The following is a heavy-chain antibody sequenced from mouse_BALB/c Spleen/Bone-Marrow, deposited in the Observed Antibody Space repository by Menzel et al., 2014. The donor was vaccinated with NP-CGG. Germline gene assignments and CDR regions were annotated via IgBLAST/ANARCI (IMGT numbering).Heavy chain of an antibody. CDR1: GYTFTDYN. J-gene: IGHJ3*01. Sequence: EVQRVESGPELVKPGASVKISCKASGYTFTDYNMHWVKQSHGKSLEWIGYTYPYNGGTGGTGYNQKFKSKAILTVDKSSSTADMKRRSLTSEDSAVYYCARDLGWAYWGQGTLVTVSA. CDR2: TYPYNGGTGGT. V-gene: IGHV1S29*02. CDR3: ARDLGWAY. D-gene: IGHD1-1*02.